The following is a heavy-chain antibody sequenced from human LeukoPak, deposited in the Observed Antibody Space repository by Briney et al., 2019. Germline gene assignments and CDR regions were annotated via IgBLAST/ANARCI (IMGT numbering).Heavy chain of an antibody. CDR1: GFTFGDYA. CDR2: IRSKAYGGTT. J-gene: IGHJ4*02. Sequence: QPGRSLRLSCTASGFTFGDYAMSWFRQAPGKGLEWVSFIRSKAYGGTTEYAASVKGRFTISRDDSKSIAYLQMNSLKTEDTAVYYCTRVRYCSGGSCYYFDYWGQGALVTVSS. D-gene: IGHD2-15*01. CDR3: TRVRYCSGGSCYYFDY. V-gene: IGHV3-49*03.